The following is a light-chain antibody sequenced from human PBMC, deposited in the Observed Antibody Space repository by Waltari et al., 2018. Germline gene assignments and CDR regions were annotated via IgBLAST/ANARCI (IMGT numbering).Light chain of an antibody. V-gene: IGKV2-30*01. CDR2: KVS. J-gene: IGKJ2*01. Sequence: EVVMTQSPVSLPVTLGQPASISCKSNHSLLYSDGNIYLNWLQQRPGQSPRRLIYKVSNRDSEVPDRFSATGSATDFTLKISRVEADDIGIYYCMQVSQWPHTFGPETKLEI. CDR3: MQVSQWPHT. CDR1: HSLLYSDGNIY.